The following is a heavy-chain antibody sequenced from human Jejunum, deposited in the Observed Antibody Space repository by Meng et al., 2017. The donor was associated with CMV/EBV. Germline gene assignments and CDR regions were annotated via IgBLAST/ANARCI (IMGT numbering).Heavy chain of an antibody. CDR3: ARRGNKNWSIGYFEY. Sequence: LHESDPGLVQPSEPLSLICTVSGGSISTSHYYWGWTRQPPWTGLEWMGSFYYSGSTYYNPSLKSRVTMSVDTSKNQFSLKLSSVTAADTAVYYCARRGNKNWSIGYFEYWGQGTLVTVSS. CDR1: GGSISTSHYY. V-gene: IGHV4-39*07. D-gene: IGHD1-1*01. J-gene: IGHJ4*02. CDR2: FYYSGST.